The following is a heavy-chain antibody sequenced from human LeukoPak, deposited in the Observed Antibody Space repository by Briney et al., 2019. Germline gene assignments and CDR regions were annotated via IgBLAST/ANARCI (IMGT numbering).Heavy chain of an antibody. J-gene: IGHJ6*02. CDR1: GFTFSTST. CDR2: ISYDGSNK. V-gene: IGHV3-30*09. CDR3: ARPLSNGYFHDSGGYYPYAMDV. Sequence: PGGSLRLSCAASGFTFSTSTMHWVRQAPGKGLEWVAVISYDGSNKFYADSVKGRFAISRDNSKNTLYLQMNSLRGYDSAVYYCARPLSNGYFHDSGGYYPYAMDVGGQGTTVTVSS. D-gene: IGHD3-22*01.